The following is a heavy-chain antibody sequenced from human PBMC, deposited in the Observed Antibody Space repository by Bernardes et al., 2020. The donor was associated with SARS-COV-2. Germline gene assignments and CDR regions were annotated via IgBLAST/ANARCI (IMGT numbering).Heavy chain of an antibody. D-gene: IGHD1-20*01. CDR2: ISYSGDYT. CDR1: GFSLSDYY. J-gene: IGHJ4*02. CDR3: AWYRADH. Sequence: GGYLSPSCTASGFSLSDYYMSWIRPTPGKGLEWVSYISYSGDYTKYADSVKGRFTISRDNAKNSLYLQINNLRAEDTAIYYCAWYRADHWGQGTLVTVSS. V-gene: IGHV3-11*03.